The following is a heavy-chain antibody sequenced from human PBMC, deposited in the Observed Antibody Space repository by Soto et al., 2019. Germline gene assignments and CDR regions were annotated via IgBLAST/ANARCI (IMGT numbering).Heavy chain of an antibody. CDR2: TRNKANSYTT. CDR3: AGTTIYGMDV. V-gene: IGHV3-72*01. J-gene: IGHJ6*02. D-gene: IGHD1-1*01. Sequence: PGGSLRLSCAASGFTFSDHYMDWVRQAPGKGLEWVGRTRNKANSYTTEYAASVKGRFTISRDDSKNSLYLQMNSLKTEDTAVYYCAGTTIYGMDVWGQRTAVTVSS. CDR1: GFTFSDHY.